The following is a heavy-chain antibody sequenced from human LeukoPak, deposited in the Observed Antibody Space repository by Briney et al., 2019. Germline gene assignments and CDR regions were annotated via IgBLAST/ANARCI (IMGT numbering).Heavy chain of an antibody. V-gene: IGHV5-51*01. J-gene: IGHJ3*02. CDR1: GYRFTSYW. CDR3: ARQRNYYDSSGYYSDAFDI. Sequence: GESLKISCKGSGYRFTSYWIGWVRQMPGKGLEWMGIIYPGDSDTRYSPSFQGQVTISADKSISTAYLQWSSLKASDTAMYYCARQRNYYDSSGYYSDAFDIWGQGTMVTVSS. CDR2: IYPGDSDT. D-gene: IGHD3-22*01.